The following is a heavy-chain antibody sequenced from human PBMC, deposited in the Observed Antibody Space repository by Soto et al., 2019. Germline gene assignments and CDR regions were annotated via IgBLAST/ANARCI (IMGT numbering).Heavy chain of an antibody. J-gene: IGHJ3*02. D-gene: IGHD3-22*01. CDR3: ARVTREYYDNSGYIDAFDI. CDR1: GYTFTGYY. Sequence: GASVKVSCKASGYTFTGYYMHWVRQAPGQGLEWMGWINPNSGGTNYAQKFQGRVTMTRDTSISTAYMELSRLRSDDTAVYYCARVTREYYDNSGYIDAFDIPGQRSMVTVSS. V-gene: IGHV1-2*02. CDR2: INPNSGGT.